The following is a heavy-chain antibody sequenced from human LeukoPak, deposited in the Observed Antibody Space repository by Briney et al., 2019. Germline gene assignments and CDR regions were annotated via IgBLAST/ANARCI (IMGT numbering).Heavy chain of an antibody. CDR1: GGSFSGYH. CDR2: INHSGGT. CDR3: ARVGNLDHLWYFDL. J-gene: IGHJ2*01. V-gene: IGHV4-34*01. D-gene: IGHD1-14*01. Sequence: SETLSLTCAVYGGSFSGYHCSWIRQPPGKGLEWNGEINHSGGTKYNPSLKSRVTIAVDTSKNQISLKLSSVTAADTAVYYCARVGNLDHLWYFDLWGRGTLVTVSS.